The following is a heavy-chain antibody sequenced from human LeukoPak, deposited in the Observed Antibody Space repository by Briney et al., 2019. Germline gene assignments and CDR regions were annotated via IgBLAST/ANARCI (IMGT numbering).Heavy chain of an antibody. CDR3: ARDPPPSRYSYGQYYFDY. V-gene: IGHV1-46*01. D-gene: IGHD5-18*01. CDR2: INPSGGST. CDR1: GYTYTSYY. Sequence: ASVKVSCKSSGYTYTSYYMHWVRQAPGQGLEWMGIINPSGGSTSYAQKFQGRVTMTRDMSTSTVYMELSSLRSEDTAVYHCARDPPPSRYSYGQYYFDYWGQGTLVSVSS. J-gene: IGHJ4*02.